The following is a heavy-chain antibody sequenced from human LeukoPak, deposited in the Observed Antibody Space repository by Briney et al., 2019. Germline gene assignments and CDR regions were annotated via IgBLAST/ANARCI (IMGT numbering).Heavy chain of an antibody. CDR1: GFTFSSYW. CDR3: AGMVVAATWMGY. CDR2: INSDGSST. Sequence: GGSLRLSCAASGFTFSSYWMHWVRQAPGKGLVWVSRINSDGSSTSYADSVKGRFTISRDNAKNTLYLQMNSLRAEDTAVYYCAGMVVAATWMGYWGQGTLVTVSS. J-gene: IGHJ4*02. D-gene: IGHD2-15*01. V-gene: IGHV3-74*01.